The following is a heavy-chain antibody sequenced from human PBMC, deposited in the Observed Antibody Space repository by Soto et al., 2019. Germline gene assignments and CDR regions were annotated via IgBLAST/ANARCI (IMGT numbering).Heavy chain of an antibody. CDR3: AKGRGSGWAWYFDN. J-gene: IGHJ4*02. Sequence: GASVKVSCKASGDTFTANYIHWVRQAPGQGFEWMGWINPKSGGTKYPQKFQGRVTMTRDTSLSTVYKTLTRLTSDDTAVYYCAKGRGSGWAWYFDNWGQGTLVTVSS. CDR2: INPKSGGT. CDR1: GDTFTANY. D-gene: IGHD6-19*01. V-gene: IGHV1-2*02.